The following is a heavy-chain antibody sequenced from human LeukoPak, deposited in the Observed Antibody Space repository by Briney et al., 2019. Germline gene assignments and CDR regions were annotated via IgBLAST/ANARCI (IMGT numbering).Heavy chain of an antibody. CDR2: IYYTGSP. Sequence: PSETLSLTCTVSGCTISSGSYYWAWIRQPPGKGLEWIGTIYYTGSPYYNPSLKSRVTISVDTSKKQFSLKLSSVTAADTAVYYCARNCTSGSCHEAFDPWGQGTLVTVSS. CDR1: GCTISSGSYY. V-gene: IGHV4-39*01. D-gene: IGHD2-15*01. CDR3: ARNCTSGSCHEAFDP. J-gene: IGHJ5*02.